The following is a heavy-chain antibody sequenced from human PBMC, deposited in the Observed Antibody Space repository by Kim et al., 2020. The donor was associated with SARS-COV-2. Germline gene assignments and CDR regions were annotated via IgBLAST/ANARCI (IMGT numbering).Heavy chain of an antibody. V-gene: IGHV3-23*01. CDR1: GFTFSSYA. Sequence: GGSLRLSCAASGFTFSSYAMSWVRQAPGKGLEWVSAISGSGGSTYYADSVKGRFTISRDNSKNTLYLQMNSLRAEDTAVYYCAKRLAHYYDCSGYYNFDYWGQGTMVTVSS. D-gene: IGHD3-22*01. J-gene: IGHJ4*01. CDR3: AKRLAHYYDCSGYYNFDY. CDR2: ISGSGGST.